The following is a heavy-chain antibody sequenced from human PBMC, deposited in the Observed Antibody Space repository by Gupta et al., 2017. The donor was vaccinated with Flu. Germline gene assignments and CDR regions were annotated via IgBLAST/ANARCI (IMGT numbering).Heavy chain of an antibody. Sequence: QVRLQESGPGLVKPSGTLSLTCAVSGGSISSNNWWSWVRQPPGKGLEWIGEIYHSASTNYNPSLKSRVTISVDKSKNQFSLKVSSVTAADTAMYYCARISSSWPFIDYWGQGTLVSVSS. J-gene: IGHJ4*02. CDR1: GGSISSNNW. CDR2: IYHSAST. CDR3: ARISSSWPFIDY. V-gene: IGHV4-4*02. D-gene: IGHD6-13*01.